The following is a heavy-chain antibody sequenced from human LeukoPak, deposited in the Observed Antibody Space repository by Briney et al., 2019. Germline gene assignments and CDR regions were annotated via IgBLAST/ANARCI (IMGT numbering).Heavy chain of an antibody. CDR3: ARGFGSGNYYYGWFDP. CDR1: GGSISSGDYH. J-gene: IGHJ5*02. Sequence: SQTLSLTCAVSGGSISSGDYHWNWIRQPPGKGLEWIGFIHDSGSTLYNPSLKSRIIISRDVSRNQFSLQLTSVTAADTAVYYCARGFGSGNYYYGWFDPWGQGALVTVSS. CDR2: IHDSGST. V-gene: IGHV4-30-4*01. D-gene: IGHD3-10*01.